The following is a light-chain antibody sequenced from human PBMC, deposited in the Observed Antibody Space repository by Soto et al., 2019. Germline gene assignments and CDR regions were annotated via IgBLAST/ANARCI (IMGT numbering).Light chain of an antibody. J-gene: IGKJ5*01. CDR3: QQSYSTPR. CDR2: AAS. CDR1: QSISSY. Sequence: IQVTQTPPSLSACVGAIVTITCRASQSISSYLNWYQQKPVKAPKLLIYAASSLQSGVPSRFSGSGSGTDFTLTISSLQPEDFATYYCQQSYSTPRFAQRALLEI. V-gene: IGKV1-39*01.